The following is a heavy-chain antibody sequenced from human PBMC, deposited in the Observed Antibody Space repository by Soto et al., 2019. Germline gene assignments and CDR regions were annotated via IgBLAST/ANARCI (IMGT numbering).Heavy chain of an antibody. J-gene: IGHJ4*02. V-gene: IGHV3-23*01. CDR3: ARDRYGDPLWGQDDFDY. CDR2: ISDSANST. D-gene: IGHD4-17*01. CDR1: GFTFSSYA. Sequence: PGGSLRLSCAASGFTFSSYAMSWVRQAPGKGLEWVSTISDSANSTYSADSVKGRFTISRDNSKNTLYLQMNGLRAEDTAVYYCARDRYGDPLWGQDDFDYWGQGTLVTVSS.